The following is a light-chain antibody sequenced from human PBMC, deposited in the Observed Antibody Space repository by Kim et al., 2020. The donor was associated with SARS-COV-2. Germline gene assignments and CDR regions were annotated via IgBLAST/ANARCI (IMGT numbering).Light chain of an antibody. CDR2: DAS. CDR1: QDISNF. CDR3: QQYDNLPRYT. V-gene: IGKV1-33*01. Sequence: DIQMTQSPSSLSASVGDRVTITCQASQDISNFLNWYQQKPGKAPKLLIYDASNLETRVPSRFSGSGSGTDFSFTISSLQPEDFATYYCQQYDNLPRYTFGQGTKLEI. J-gene: IGKJ2*01.